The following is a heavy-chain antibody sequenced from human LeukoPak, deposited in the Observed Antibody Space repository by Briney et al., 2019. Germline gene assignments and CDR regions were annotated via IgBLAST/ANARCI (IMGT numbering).Heavy chain of an antibody. CDR3: ARHSTVTTLDC. Sequence: SETLSLTCTVSGGSISSSSYYWGWIRQPPGKGLEWIGSIYYSGSTYYNPSLKSRVTISVDTSKNQFSLKLSSVTAADTAVYYCARHSTVTTLDCWGQGTLVSVSS. J-gene: IGHJ4*02. V-gene: IGHV4-39*01. CDR2: IYYSGST. CDR1: GGSISSSSYY. D-gene: IGHD4-17*01.